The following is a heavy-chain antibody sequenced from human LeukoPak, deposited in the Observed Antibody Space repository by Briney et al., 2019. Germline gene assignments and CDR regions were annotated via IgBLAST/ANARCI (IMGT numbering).Heavy chain of an antibody. J-gene: IGHJ4*02. CDR2: ISYDGSNK. Sequence: GGSLRLSCAASGFTFSSYAMHWVRQAPGKGLEWVAVISYDGSNKYYADSVKGRFTISRDNAKNSLYLQMNSLRAEDTAVYYCARGPDGYNDYWGQGTLVTVSS. D-gene: IGHD5-24*01. V-gene: IGHV3-30-3*01. CDR3: ARGPDGYNDY. CDR1: GFTFSSYA.